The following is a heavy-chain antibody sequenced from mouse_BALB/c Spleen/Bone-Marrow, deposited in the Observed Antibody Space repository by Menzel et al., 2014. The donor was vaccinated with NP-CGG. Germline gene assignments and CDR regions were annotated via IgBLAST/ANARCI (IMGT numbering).Heavy chain of an antibody. V-gene: IGHV14-3*02. CDR3: SRYYYAMDY. J-gene: IGHJ4*01. Sequence: VQLQQSGAELVKPGASVKLSCTASGFNIKDTYMHWVKQRPEQGLEWIGRIDPANGNTKYDPKFQGKATITADTSSNTAYLQRISLASETTAVYSCSRYYYAMDYWGQGTSVTVSS. CDR1: GFNIKDTY. CDR2: IDPANGNT.